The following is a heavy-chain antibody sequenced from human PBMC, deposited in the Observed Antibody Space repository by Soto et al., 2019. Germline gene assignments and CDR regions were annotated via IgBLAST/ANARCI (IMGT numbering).Heavy chain of an antibody. V-gene: IGHV4-31*03. CDR2: IYYSGST. J-gene: IGHJ5*02. CDR3: AREAYCGGDCYYNWFDP. CDR1: GGSISSGGYY. D-gene: IGHD2-21*02. Sequence: TLSLTCTVSGGSISSGGYYWSWIRQHPRKGLEWIGYIYYSGSTYYNPSLKSRVTISVDTSKNQFSLKLSSVTAADTAVYYCAREAYCGGDCYYNWFDPWGQGTLVTVSS.